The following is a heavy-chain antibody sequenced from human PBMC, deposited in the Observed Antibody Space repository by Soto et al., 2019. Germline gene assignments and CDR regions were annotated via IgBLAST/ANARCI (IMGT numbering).Heavy chain of an antibody. CDR1: GFTFSSYA. D-gene: IGHD2-2*01. J-gene: IGHJ1*01. CDR2: ISGSGGST. Sequence: GGSLRLSCAASGFTFSSYAMSWVRQAPGKGLEWVSAISGSGGSTYYADSVKGRFTISRDNSKNTLYLQMNSLRAEDTAVYYCAKDPFKFVVVPTAAEYFQHWGQGTLVTVSS. CDR3: AKDPFKFVVVPTAAEYFQH. V-gene: IGHV3-23*01.